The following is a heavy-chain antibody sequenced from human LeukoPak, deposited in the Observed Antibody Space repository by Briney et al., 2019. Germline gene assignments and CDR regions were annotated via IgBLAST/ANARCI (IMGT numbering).Heavy chain of an antibody. CDR2: IISIFGTA. Sequence: GASVKVSCKASGGTFISYAISWVRQAPGQGLEWMGGIISIFGTANYAQKFQGRVTITADESTSTAYMELSSLRSEDTAVYYCARDVRYSGSYYILDYWGQGTLVTVSS. CDR3: ARDVRYSGSYYILDY. J-gene: IGHJ4*02. V-gene: IGHV1-69*13. D-gene: IGHD1-26*01. CDR1: GGTFISYA.